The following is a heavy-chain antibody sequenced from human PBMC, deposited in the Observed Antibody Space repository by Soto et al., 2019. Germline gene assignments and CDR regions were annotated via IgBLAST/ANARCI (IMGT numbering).Heavy chain of an antibody. CDR3: TRERTVVAAPNDY. V-gene: IGHV3-49*03. CDR1: GFTFGDYA. J-gene: IGHJ4*02. CDR2: IRSKAYGGTT. Sequence: GGSLRLSCTASGFTFGDYAMSWFRQAPGKGLEWVGFIRSKAYGGTTEYAESVKGRFTISRDDSKSIAYLQMNGLKTEDTAVYYCTRERTVVAAPNDYWGQGTLVTVSS. D-gene: IGHD2-15*01.